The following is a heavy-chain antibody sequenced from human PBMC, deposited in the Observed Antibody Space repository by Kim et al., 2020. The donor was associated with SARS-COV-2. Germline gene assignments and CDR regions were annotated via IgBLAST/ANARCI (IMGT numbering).Heavy chain of an antibody. Sequence: GGSLRLSCVASGFTVSSNYMSWVRQAPGKGLEWVSVIYSGGSTYYADSVKGRFTISRDNSKNTLYLQMNSLRAEDTAVYYCARDLIHYYDSPSAYWGQGTLVTVSS. J-gene: IGHJ4*02. CDR3: ARDLIHYYDSPSAY. CDR2: IYSGGST. CDR1: GFTVSSNY. D-gene: IGHD3-22*01. V-gene: IGHV3-53*01.